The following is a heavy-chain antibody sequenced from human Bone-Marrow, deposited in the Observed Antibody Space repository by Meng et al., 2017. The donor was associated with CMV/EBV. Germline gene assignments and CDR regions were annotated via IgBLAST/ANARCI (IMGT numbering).Heavy chain of an antibody. CDR1: GGSISSYY. CDR3: AKGEGFDI. D-gene: IGHD1-26*01. Sequence: LSLTCTVSGGSISSYYWSWVRQAPGKGLEWVSGISWNSGSIGYADSVKGRFTISRDNAKNSLYLQMNSLRAEDTALYYCAKGEGFDIWGQGTMVTVSS. CDR2: ISWNSGSI. V-gene: IGHV3-9*01. J-gene: IGHJ3*02.